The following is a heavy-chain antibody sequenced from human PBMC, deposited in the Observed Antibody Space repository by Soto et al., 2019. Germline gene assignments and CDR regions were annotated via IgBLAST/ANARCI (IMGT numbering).Heavy chain of an antibody. CDR3: AREAIAVARFDY. V-gene: IGHV1-69*06. Sequence: GASVKVSCKASGGTFSSYAISWVRQAPGQGLEWMGGIIPIFGTANYAQKFQGRVTITADKSTSTAYMELSSLRSEDTAVYYCAREAIAVARFDYWGQGTLVTVSS. CDR2: IIPIFGTA. J-gene: IGHJ4*02. D-gene: IGHD6-19*01. CDR1: GGTFSSYA.